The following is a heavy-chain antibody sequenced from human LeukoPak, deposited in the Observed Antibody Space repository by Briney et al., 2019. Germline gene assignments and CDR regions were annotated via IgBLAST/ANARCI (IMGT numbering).Heavy chain of an antibody. D-gene: IGHD6-13*01. Sequence: GPPMKSPSKAPAHRFPTSWTTWARNTPDKGLDWMGIIYPGDSDPRYSPSFQGQVTISADKSVNTAYRQWSSLKASDTAMYYCARRGAAAGTLDYWGQGTLVTASS. J-gene: IGHJ4*02. V-gene: IGHV5-51*01. CDR3: ARRGAAAGTLDY. CDR1: AHRFPTSW. CDR2: IYPGDSDP.